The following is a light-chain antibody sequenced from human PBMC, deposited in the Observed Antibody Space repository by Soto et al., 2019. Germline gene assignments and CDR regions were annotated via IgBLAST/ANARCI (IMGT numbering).Light chain of an antibody. V-gene: IGKV3-20*01. CDR2: GAS. CDR3: QQYGSSPQT. Sequence: EVVLTQSPATLSLSPGERATLSCRASENVRTFVDWYQQKPGQAPRLLIYGASNRATGIPARFSGSGSGTDFTLTISRLEPEDFAVYYCQQYGSSPQTFGQGTKVDIK. J-gene: IGKJ1*01. CDR1: ENVRTF.